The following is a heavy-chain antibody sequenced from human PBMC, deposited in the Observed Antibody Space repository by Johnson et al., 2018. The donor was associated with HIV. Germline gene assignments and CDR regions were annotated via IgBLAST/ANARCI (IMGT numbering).Heavy chain of an antibody. Sequence: QVQLVESGGGVVQPGRSLRLSCAASGFTFSSYGMHWVRQAPGKGLEWVAVISYDGSNKYYADSVKGRFTISRDNSKNTLYLQMGSLRAEDMAGYYCARDDLGGWGDAFDSWGQGTMVTVSS. J-gene: IGHJ3*02. CDR2: ISYDGSNK. CDR1: GFTFSSYG. D-gene: IGHD3-10*01. CDR3: ARDDLGGWGDAFDS. V-gene: IGHV3-30*03.